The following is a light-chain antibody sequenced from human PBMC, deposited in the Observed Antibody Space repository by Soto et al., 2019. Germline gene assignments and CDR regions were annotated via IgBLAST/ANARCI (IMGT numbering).Light chain of an antibody. J-gene: IGLJ1*01. V-gene: IGLV2-14*01. CDR3: NSHTSGSALSV. CDR1: SRDIGGFNY. CDR2: DVS. Sequence: QSVQTQPATVSGSPGQSITISCTGTSRDIGGFNYVSWYQQYPGKVPKLMIYDVSHRPSGVSNRFSGSKSGNTASLTISGLQAEDEADYYCNSHTSGSALSVFGTGTKVTVL.